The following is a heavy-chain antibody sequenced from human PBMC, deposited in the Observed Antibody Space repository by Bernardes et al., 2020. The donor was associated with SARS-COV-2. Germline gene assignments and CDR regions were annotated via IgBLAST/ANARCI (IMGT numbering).Heavy chain of an antibody. CDR3: ARSPPNYDMLTGYYMDAFDS. CDR1: AGSISNYY. J-gene: IGHJ3*02. D-gene: IGHD3-9*01. V-gene: IGHV4-59*01. Sequence: SETLSLTCTISAGSISNYYWSWIWQPPGKGLEWIGSIRHSGSTNYNPSLKSRVTILADTSKNDFSLKLTSVAAADTAVYYCARSPPNYDMLTGYYMDAFDSWGQGTMVAVSS. CDR2: IRHSGST.